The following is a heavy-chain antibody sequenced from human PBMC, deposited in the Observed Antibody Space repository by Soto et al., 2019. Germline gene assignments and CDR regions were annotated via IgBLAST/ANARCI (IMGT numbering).Heavy chain of an antibody. CDR2: IYIDGTT. Sequence: SGGALRLTCAASGFTVSTSYMSWVRQAPGKGLELVSIIYIDGTTYYAESVKGRFTISRDSSKNILYVQRNTLRAEDTAVYYCAGDGIYGSGRGMHXWGQGTTVTVS. D-gene: IGHD3-10*01. V-gene: IGHV3-53*01. CDR3: AGDGIYGSGRGMHX. J-gene: IGHJ6*02. CDR1: GFTVSTSY.